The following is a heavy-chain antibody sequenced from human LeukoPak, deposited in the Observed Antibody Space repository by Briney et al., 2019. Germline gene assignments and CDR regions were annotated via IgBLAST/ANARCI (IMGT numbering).Heavy chain of an antibody. Sequence: ASVKVSCKASGYTFTGYYMHWVRQAPGQGLEWMGWISPNSGGTNYSQKFQGRVTMTRDTSISTAYMELSRLRSDDTAVYYCARDLGIAVAGTLDYWGQGTLVTVSS. D-gene: IGHD6-19*01. CDR1: GYTFTGYY. V-gene: IGHV1-2*02. CDR2: ISPNSGGT. J-gene: IGHJ4*02. CDR3: ARDLGIAVAGTLDY.